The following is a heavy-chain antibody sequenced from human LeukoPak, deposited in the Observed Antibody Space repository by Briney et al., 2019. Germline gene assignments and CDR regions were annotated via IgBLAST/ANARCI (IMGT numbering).Heavy chain of an antibody. CDR2: ISSSSSYI. D-gene: IGHD2-8*01. Sequence: GGSLRLSCAASGFTFSSYSMNWVRQAPGKGLEWVSSISSSSSYIYYADSVKGRFTISRDNAKNSLYLQMNSLRAEDTAVYYCARDRSSCTNGVCSPPDWGQGTLVTVSS. V-gene: IGHV3-21*01. CDR3: ARDRSSCTNGVCSPPD. J-gene: IGHJ4*02. CDR1: GFTFSSYS.